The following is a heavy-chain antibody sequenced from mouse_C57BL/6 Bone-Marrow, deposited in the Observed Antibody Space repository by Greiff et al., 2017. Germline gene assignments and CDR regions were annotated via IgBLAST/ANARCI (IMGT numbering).Heavy chain of an antibody. CDR3: AKHVGSSQSSYYYAMDY. Sequence: VKLVESGPGLVAPSQSLSITCTVSGFSLTSYGVDWVRQPPGKGLEWLGVIWGGGSTNYNSALMSRLSISKDNSKSQVFLKMNSLQTDDTAMYYCAKHVGSSQSSYYYAMDYWGQGTSVTVSS. CDR1: GFSLTSYG. J-gene: IGHJ4*01. CDR2: IWGGGST. V-gene: IGHV2-9*01. D-gene: IGHD1-1*01.